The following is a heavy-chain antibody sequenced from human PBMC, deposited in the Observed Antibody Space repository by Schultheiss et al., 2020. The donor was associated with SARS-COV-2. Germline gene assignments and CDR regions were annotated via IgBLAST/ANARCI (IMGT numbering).Heavy chain of an antibody. V-gene: IGHV4-39*07. CDR1: GGSIGRGSYY. D-gene: IGHD3-10*01. CDR2: IYHSGST. CDR3: ARSDYYGSGSYTLGD. Sequence: SETLSLTCTVSGGSIGRGSYYWGWIRQPPGKGLEWIGSIYHSGSTYYNPSLKSRVTISVDTSKNQFSLKLSSVTAADTAVYYCARSDYYGSGSYTLGDWGQGTLVTVSS. J-gene: IGHJ4*02.